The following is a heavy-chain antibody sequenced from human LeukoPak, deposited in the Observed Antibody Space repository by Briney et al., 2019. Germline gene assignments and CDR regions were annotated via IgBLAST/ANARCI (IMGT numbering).Heavy chain of an antibody. J-gene: IGHJ4*02. CDR1: GDSITSSY. Sequence: SETLSLTCTVSGDSITSSYWTWMRLPPGKGLEWIGYTFYTGYTNYNPSLKSRVTISMDISKNQVSLHLNSVTTADTAVYYCARAPIGSADHWGPGAQVTASS. CDR3: ARAPIGSADH. CDR2: TFYTGYT. D-gene: IGHD1-1*01. V-gene: IGHV4-59*13.